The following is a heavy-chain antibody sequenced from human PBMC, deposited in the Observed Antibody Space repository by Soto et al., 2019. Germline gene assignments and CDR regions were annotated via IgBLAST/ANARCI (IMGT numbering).Heavy chain of an antibody. CDR1: GGTFSSYR. CDR2: IVPIYRTA. D-gene: IGHD6-13*01. V-gene: IGHV1-69*13. Sequence: SVKVSCKASGGTFSSYRINWVRQAPGQGLEWVGGIVPIYRTADYAQKFQGRVTITADESARTAYMELRSLKSQDTAVYYCARDSGAKLSSSWGQGTLVTVPS. CDR3: ARDSGAKLSSS. J-gene: IGHJ4*02.